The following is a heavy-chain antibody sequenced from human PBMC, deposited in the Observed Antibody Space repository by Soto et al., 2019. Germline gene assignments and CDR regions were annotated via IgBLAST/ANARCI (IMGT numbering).Heavy chain of an antibody. Sequence: GGSLRLSCTASGFTFHTYTMNFVRQAPGKGLEWLSSISSNSVVIQYADSVKGRFTISRDNAKNSLYLQMNSLRAEDTAVYYCARANYYGSPGDFDYWGQGDLVTVSS. D-gene: IGHD3-10*01. CDR2: ISSNSVVI. CDR1: GFTFHTYT. J-gene: IGHJ4*02. CDR3: ARANYYGSPGDFDY. V-gene: IGHV3-48*01.